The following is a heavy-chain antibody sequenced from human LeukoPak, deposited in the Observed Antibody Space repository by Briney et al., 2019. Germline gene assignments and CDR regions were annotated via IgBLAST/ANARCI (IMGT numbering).Heavy chain of an antibody. Sequence: GESLKISCKGSGYSFTSYWTGWVRQMPGKGLEWMGIIYPGDSDTRYSPSFQGQVTISADKSISTAYLQWSSLKASDTAMYYCARLIYGSGWYPQTSFDYWGQGTLVTVSS. V-gene: IGHV5-51*01. CDR2: IYPGDSDT. D-gene: IGHD6-19*01. CDR3: ARLIYGSGWYPQTSFDY. J-gene: IGHJ4*02. CDR1: GYSFTSYW.